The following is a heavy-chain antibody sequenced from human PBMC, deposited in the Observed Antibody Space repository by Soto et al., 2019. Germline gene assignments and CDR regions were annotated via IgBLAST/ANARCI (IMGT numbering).Heavy chain of an antibody. D-gene: IGHD5-12*01. CDR1: GGSGSSYY. Sequence: SESLSLTCTVSGGSGSSYYWSWIRQPPGKGLEWIGYIYYSGSTNYNPSLKSRVTISVDTSKNQFSLKLSSVTAADTAVYYCARKSGYSNWFDPWGQGTLVTVSS. V-gene: IGHV4-59*02. J-gene: IGHJ5*02. CDR3: ARKSGYSNWFDP. CDR2: IYYSGST.